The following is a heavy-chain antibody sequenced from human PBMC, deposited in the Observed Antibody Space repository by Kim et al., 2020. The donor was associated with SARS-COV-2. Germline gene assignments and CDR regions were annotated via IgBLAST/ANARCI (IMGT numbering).Heavy chain of an antibody. D-gene: IGHD6-19*01. CDR3: AKDPGVTVAGRLFVVQFDN. Sequence: KSRLTNSRDNAKNTLYLQMNSLRAEDTAVYYCAKDPGVTVAGRLFVVQFDNWGQGTLVTVSS. V-gene: IGHV3-23*01. J-gene: IGHJ4*02.